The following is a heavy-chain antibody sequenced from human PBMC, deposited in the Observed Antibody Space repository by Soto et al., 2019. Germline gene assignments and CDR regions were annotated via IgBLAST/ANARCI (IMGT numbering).Heavy chain of an antibody. CDR1: GGTFSSYA. CDR2: IIPIFGTA. V-gene: IGHV1-69*06. D-gene: IGHD6-19*01. J-gene: IGHJ3*02. CDR3: AREKVAVAGRDAFDI. Sequence: QVQLVQSGAEVKKPGSSVKVSCKASGGTFSSYAISWVRQAPGQGLEWMGGIIPIFGTANYAQKFQGRVTITADKSTSTAYMALRSLRSEDTAVYYCAREKVAVAGRDAFDIWGQGTMVTVSS.